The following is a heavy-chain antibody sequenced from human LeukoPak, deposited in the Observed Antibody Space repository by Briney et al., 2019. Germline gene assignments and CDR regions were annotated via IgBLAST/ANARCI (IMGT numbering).Heavy chain of an antibody. CDR3: ARGRDGYNYVYYYYYYMDV. D-gene: IGHD5-24*01. Sequence: GSLRLSCAASGFTFSSYSMNWVRQPPGKGLEWIGEINHSGSTNYNPSLKNRVTISVDTSKNQFSLKLSSVTAADTAVYYCARGRDGYNYVYYYYYYMDVWGKGTTVTVSS. CDR1: GFTFSSYS. V-gene: IGHV4-34*01. J-gene: IGHJ6*03. CDR2: INHSGST.